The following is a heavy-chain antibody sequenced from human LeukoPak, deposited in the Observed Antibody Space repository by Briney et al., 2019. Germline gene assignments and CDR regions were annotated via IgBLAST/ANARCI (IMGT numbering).Heavy chain of an antibody. J-gene: IGHJ4*02. Sequence: GESLKISCKGSGYSFTNYWIGWVRQMPGKGLEWMGIIYPGDSDTSYDPSFQGHVTISADKSITTAYLQWSSLKASDTAMYYCARRPKYKSGCHFDYWGQGTLVTVSS. V-gene: IGHV5-51*01. CDR1: GYSFTNYW. CDR2: IYPGDSDT. D-gene: IGHD3-22*01. CDR3: ARRPKYKSGCHFDY.